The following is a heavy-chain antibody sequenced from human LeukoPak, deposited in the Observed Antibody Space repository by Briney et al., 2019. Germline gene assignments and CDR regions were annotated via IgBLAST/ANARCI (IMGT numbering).Heavy chain of an antibody. CDR3: ARHGIAAAGTFGAFDI. V-gene: IGHV5-51*01. Sequence: GESLKISCKGSGYSFTSYWIGWVRQMPGKGLEWMGIIYPGDSDTRYSPSIQGQVTISADKSISTAYLQWSSLKASDTAMYYCARHGIAAAGTFGAFDIWGQGTMVTVSS. CDR2: IYPGDSDT. J-gene: IGHJ3*02. CDR1: GYSFTSYW. D-gene: IGHD6-13*01.